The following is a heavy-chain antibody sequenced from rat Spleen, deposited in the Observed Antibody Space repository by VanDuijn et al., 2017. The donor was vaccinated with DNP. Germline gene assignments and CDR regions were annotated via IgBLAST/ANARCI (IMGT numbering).Heavy chain of an antibody. V-gene: IGHV5-58*01. CDR1: GFTFNTYW. J-gene: IGHJ4*01. D-gene: IGHD1-1*01. Sequence: EVQLVKTGGGLVQPGRSLKLSCVASGFTFNTYWMFWVRQAPGKGLEWVASINPDGTNTYYLDSVKGRFTISRDNAENTVYLQMNSLRSEDTATYYCTKDLQWYAMDAWGQGTSVTVSS. CDR3: TKDLQWYAMDA. CDR2: INPDGTNT.